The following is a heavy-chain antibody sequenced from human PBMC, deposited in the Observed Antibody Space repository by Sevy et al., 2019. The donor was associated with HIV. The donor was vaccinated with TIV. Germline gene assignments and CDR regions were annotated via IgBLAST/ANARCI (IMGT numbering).Heavy chain of an antibody. CDR3: ARAPYGSGSYYRNYFDY. CDR1: GGSISSYY. D-gene: IGHD3-10*01. J-gene: IGHJ4*02. V-gene: IGHV4-59*13. Sequence: SETLSLTCTVSGGSISSYYWSWIRQPPGKGLEWIGYIYYSGSTNYNPSLKSRVTISVDTSKNQFSLKLSSVTAADTAVYYCARAPYGSGSYYRNYFDYWGQRTLVTVSS. CDR2: IYYSGST.